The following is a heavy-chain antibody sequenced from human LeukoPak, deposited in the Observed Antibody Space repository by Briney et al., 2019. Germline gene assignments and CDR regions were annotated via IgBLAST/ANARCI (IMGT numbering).Heavy chain of an antibody. D-gene: IGHD1-26*01. V-gene: IGHV1-69*10. Sequence: ASVKFSCKASGGTFISYGIRWGRQAPGQGLEWMGGAIPFLGTANYAQKFQDRITITAEKSTTTTYMELRSLRSDDTAIFYCAILGTVPYWGQGTQITVSS. CDR3: AILGTVPY. CDR1: GGTFISYG. J-gene: IGHJ4*02. CDR2: AIPFLGTA.